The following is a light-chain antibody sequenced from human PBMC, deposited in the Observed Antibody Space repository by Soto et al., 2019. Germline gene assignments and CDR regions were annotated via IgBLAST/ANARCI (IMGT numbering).Light chain of an antibody. CDR2: DVS. J-gene: IGLJ1*01. V-gene: IGLV2-14*01. CDR3: SSYTSSRTYV. CDR1: SSDVGAYSY. Sequence: QSVLTQPASVSGSPGQSIPISCTGTSSDVGAYSYVSWYQQHPGKAPKLIIYDVSDRPSGISNRFSGSKSDNTASLTISGLQAEDEAEYYCSSYTSSRTYVFGTGTKVTVL.